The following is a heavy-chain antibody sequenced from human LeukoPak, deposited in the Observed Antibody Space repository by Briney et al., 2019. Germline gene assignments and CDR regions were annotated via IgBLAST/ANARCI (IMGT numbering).Heavy chain of an antibody. CDR1: GFTFSDYY. D-gene: IGHD6-13*01. CDR3: ARISSSWPGNNRFDP. CDR2: ISSSSSYT. J-gene: IGHJ5*02. V-gene: IGHV3-11*06. Sequence: GGSLRLSCAASGFTFSDYYMSWIRQAPGKGLEWVSYISSSSSYTNYADSVKGRFTISRDNAKNSLYLQMNSLRAEDTAVYYCARISSSWPGNNRFDPWGQGTLVTVSS.